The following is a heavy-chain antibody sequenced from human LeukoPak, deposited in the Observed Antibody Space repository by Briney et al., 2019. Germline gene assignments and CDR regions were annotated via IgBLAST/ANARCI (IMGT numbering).Heavy chain of an antibody. CDR3: ARAGAQQQLLWYFDL. V-gene: IGHV3-21*04. D-gene: IGHD6-13*01. J-gene: IGHJ2*01. CDR1: GFTFSNYF. CDR2: ISSTSSYI. Sequence: PGGSLRLSCAASGFTFSNYFMNWVRQAPGKGLEWVSAISSTSSYIYYADSVRGRFTISRDNAKNSLYLQMNSLRAEDTAVYYCARAGAQQQLLWYFDLWGRGTLVTVSS.